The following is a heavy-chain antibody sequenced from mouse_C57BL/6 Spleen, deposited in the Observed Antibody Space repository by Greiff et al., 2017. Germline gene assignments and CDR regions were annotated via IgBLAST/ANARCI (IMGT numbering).Heavy chain of an antibody. CDR3: ARGYYSNYGAMDY. V-gene: IGHV5-4*03. Sequence: DVKLVESGGGLVKPGGSLKLSCAASGFTFSSYAMSWVRQTPEKRLEWVATISDGGSYTYYPDNVKGRFTISRDNAKNNLYLQMSHLQSEDTAMYYCARGYYSNYGAMDYWGQGTSVTVSS. J-gene: IGHJ4*01. D-gene: IGHD2-5*01. CDR2: ISDGGSYT. CDR1: GFTFSSYA.